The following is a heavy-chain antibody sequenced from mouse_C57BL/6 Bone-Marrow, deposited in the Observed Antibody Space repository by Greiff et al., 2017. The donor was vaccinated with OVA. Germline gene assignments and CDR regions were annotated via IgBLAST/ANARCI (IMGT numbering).Heavy chain of an antibody. CDR1: GYTFTSYW. Sequence: QVQLKQPGAELVKPGASVKLSCKASGYTFTSYWMHWVKQRPGQGLEWIGMIHPNSGSTNYNEKFKSKATLTVDKSSSTAYMQISSLTSEDSAVYYCARCLLLEDYWGQGTTLTVSS. V-gene: IGHV1-64*01. D-gene: IGHD1-1*01. CDR2: IHPNSGST. J-gene: IGHJ2*01. CDR3: ARCLLLEDY.